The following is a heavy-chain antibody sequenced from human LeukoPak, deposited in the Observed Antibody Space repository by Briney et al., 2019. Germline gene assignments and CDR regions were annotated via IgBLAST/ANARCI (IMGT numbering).Heavy chain of an antibody. CDR1: GFTFTNAW. J-gene: IGHJ4*02. D-gene: IGHD2-8*01. V-gene: IGHV3-15*01. CDR2: IKSKTDGGAT. Sequence: GGYLRLSCAASGFTFTNAWMRWVRQAPGKGLEWVGRIKSKTDGGATDFAAPVKGRFTISRDDSKTTLYLQMNSLKTEDTALYYCTTGNAIPDPDYWGQGTLVTVSS. CDR3: TTGNAIPDPDY.